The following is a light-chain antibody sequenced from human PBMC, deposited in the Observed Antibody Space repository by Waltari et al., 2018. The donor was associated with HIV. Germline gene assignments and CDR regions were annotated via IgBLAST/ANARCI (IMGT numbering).Light chain of an antibody. CDR3: ATWDDNLKGVV. J-gene: IGLJ2*01. CDR1: SSNIGSNV. V-gene: IGLV1-44*01. CDR2: NNN. Sequence: QSVMTQPPSASGPPGQRVTISCSGSSSNIGSNVVTCFQQLPGTAPKLLIYNNNQWPSGVPDRFSGSKSGTSASLAISGLQSEDEGHYYCATWDDNLKGVVFGGGTKLTVL.